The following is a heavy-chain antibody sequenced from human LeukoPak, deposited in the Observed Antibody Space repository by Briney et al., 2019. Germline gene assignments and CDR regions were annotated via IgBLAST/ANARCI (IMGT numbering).Heavy chain of an antibody. CDR3: ARETAAAADAPRDYYYGMDV. D-gene: IGHD6-13*01. V-gene: IGHV1-69*13. Sequence: SVKVSCKASGGTFSSYAISWVRQAPGQGLEWMGGIIPIFGTANYAQKFQGRVTITADESTSTAYMELSSLRSEDTAVYYCARETAAAADAPRDYYYGMDVWGQGTTVTVS. CDR1: GGTFSSYA. J-gene: IGHJ6*02. CDR2: IIPIFGTA.